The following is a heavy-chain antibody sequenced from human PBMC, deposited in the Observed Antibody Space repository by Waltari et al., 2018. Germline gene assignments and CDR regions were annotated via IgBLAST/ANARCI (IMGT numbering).Heavy chain of an antibody. D-gene: IGHD1-26*01. J-gene: IGHJ4*02. Sequence: QVQLQQWGAGLLKPSETLSLTCAVYGGSFSGSYWSWIRQPPGKGLEWIGEINHSGSTNYNPSLKSRVTISVDTSKNQFSLKLSSVTAADTAVYYCARGGIVGAYYYFDYWGQGTLVTVSS. CDR2: INHSGST. CDR3: ARGGIVGAYYYFDY. V-gene: IGHV4-34*01. CDR1: GGSFSGSY.